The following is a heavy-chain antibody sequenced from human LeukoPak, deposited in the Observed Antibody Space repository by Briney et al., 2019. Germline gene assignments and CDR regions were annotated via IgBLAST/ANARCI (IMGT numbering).Heavy chain of an antibody. D-gene: IGHD5-12*01. CDR1: GGTFSSYA. V-gene: IGHV1-46*01. J-gene: IGHJ3*02. CDR2: INPSDGGT. Sequence: GASVKVSCKASGGTFSSYAISWVRQAPGQGLEWMGMINPSDGGTSYAQKFQGRVTMTSDTSTTTVAMDLSSLRSDDTAVYYCARKSTFRLLRNVSDIWGQGTMVTVSS. CDR3: ARKSTFRLLRNVSDI.